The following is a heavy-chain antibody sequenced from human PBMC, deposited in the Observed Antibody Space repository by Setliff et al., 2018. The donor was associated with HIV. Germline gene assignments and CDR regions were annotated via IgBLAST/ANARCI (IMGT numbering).Heavy chain of an antibody. Sequence: GGSLRLSCAASGFTFDDFGMSWVRQGPGKGLEWVSSINWNGGSTGYADSVKGRFTISRDNAKNSLYLQMNSLRAEDTAVYYCVRGPVSARSETSNYYHILYHMDVWGKGTTVTVSS. J-gene: IGHJ6*03. D-gene: IGHD3-22*01. CDR2: INWNGGST. CDR1: GFTFDDFG. CDR3: VRGPVSARSETSNYYHILYHMDV. V-gene: IGHV3-20*04.